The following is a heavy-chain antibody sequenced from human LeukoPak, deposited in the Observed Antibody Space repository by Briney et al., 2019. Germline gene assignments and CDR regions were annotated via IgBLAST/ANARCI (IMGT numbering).Heavy chain of an antibody. CDR2: VNWNGDRP. CDR3: TRGMDYDFWGGYGN. J-gene: IGHJ4*02. V-gene: IGHV3-20*04. D-gene: IGHD3-3*01. Sequence: GGSLRLSCAASGFTFDDFGMSWVRQAPGKGLEWVSGVNWNGDRPGYADSVKGRFTISRDNAKNSLFLQMNSLRAEDTAFYYCTRGMDYDFWGGYGNWGQGTLVTVSS. CDR1: GFTFDDFG.